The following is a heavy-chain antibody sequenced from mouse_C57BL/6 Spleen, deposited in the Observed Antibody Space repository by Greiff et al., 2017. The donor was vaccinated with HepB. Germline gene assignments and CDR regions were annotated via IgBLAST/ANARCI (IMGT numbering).Heavy chain of an antibody. V-gene: IGHV5-17*01. Sequence: EVHLVESGGGLVKPGGSLKLSCAASGFTFSDYGMHWVRQAPEKGLEWVAYISSGSSTIYYADTVKGRFTISRDNAKNTLFLQMTSLRSEDTAMYYCASNWDDYAMDYWGQGTSVTVSS. J-gene: IGHJ4*01. D-gene: IGHD4-1*02. CDR1: GFTFSDYG. CDR3: ASNWDDYAMDY. CDR2: ISSGSSTI.